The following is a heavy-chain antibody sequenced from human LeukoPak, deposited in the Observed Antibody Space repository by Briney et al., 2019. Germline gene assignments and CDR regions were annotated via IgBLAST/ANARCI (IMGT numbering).Heavy chain of an antibody. CDR2: IYPGDSDT. CDR1: GYSFTSYW. CDR3: ARRGGGGYGGSYYYYYGMDV. J-gene: IGHJ6*02. Sequence: GESLKISCKGSGYSFTSYWIGWVRQMPGKGLEWMGIIYPGDSDTRYSPSFQGQVTISADKSISTAYLQWSSLKASDTAMYYCARRGGGGYGGSYYYYYGMDVWGQGTTVTVSS. V-gene: IGHV5-51*01. D-gene: IGHD5-12*01.